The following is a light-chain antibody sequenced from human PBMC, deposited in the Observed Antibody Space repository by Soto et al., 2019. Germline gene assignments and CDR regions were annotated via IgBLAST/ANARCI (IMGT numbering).Light chain of an antibody. CDR1: QSISTY. J-gene: IGKJ2*01. V-gene: IGKV1-39*01. CDR3: QQSYSIPRP. Sequence: IQMTQSPSSLSASVGDRVTITCRASQSISTYLNWYQQEPGKAPKLLIYAASSLQSGVPSRFSGSGSGTASTLTITSLQPDDFATYYCQQSYSIPRPFGQGTKVDIK. CDR2: AAS.